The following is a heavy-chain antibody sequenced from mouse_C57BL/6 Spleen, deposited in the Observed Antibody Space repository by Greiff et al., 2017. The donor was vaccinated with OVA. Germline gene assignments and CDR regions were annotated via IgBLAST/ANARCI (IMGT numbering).Heavy chain of an antibody. CDR2: INPYNGGT. Sequence: EVQLQQSGPVLVKPGASVKMSCKASGYTFTDYYMNWVKQSHGKSLEWIGVINPYNGGTSYNQKFKGKATLTVDKSSSTAYMELNSLTSEDSAVYYCARGVLAYFDYWGQGTTLTVSS. V-gene: IGHV1-19*01. CDR3: ARGVLAYFDY. CDR1: GYTFTDYY. D-gene: IGHD1-1*01. J-gene: IGHJ2*01.